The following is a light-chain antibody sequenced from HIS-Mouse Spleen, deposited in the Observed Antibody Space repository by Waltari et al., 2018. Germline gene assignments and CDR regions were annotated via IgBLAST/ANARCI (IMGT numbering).Light chain of an antibody. Sequence: QSALTQPASVSGSPGQSITTSCTGTSSDVGSYNFVSWYQQHPGKAPKLMIYEGSKRPSGVSNRFSGSKSGNTASLTISGLQAEDEADYYCCSYAGSSTVVFGGGTKLTVL. CDR3: CSYAGSSTVV. J-gene: IGLJ2*01. CDR1: SSDVGSYNF. V-gene: IGLV2-23*01. CDR2: EGS.